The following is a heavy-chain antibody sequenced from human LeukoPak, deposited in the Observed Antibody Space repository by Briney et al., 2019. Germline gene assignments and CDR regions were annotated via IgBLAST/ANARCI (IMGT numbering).Heavy chain of an antibody. V-gene: IGHV4-30-2*01. Sequence: PSETLSLTCAVSGGSISSGGYSWSWIRQPPGKGLEWIGYIYHSGSTYYNPSLKSRVTISVDRSKSQFSLKLSSVTAADTAVYYCARAGGSLVFDYWGQGTLVTVSS. CDR3: ARAGGSLVFDY. CDR2: IYHSGST. CDR1: GGSISSGGYS. D-gene: IGHD3-16*01. J-gene: IGHJ4*02.